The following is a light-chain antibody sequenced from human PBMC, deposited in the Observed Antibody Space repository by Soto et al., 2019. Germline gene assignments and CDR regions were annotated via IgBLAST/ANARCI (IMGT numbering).Light chain of an antibody. J-gene: IGKJ4*01. CDR3: QQYNKWPLT. V-gene: IGKV3-15*01. Sequence: EIVMTQSPATLSVSPGERATLSCRASQSVYINLAWYQQKPGRAPRLLIHGTFTRATGIPARFSGSGSGTEFTLTISSLQSEDFAVYYCQQYNKWPLTFGGGTEVEIK. CDR2: GTF. CDR1: QSVYIN.